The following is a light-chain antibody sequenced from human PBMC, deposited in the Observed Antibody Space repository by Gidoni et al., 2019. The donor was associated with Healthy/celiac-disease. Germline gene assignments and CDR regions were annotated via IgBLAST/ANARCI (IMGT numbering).Light chain of an antibody. CDR3: QQRSNWPQIT. CDR2: DAS. J-gene: IGKJ5*01. CDR1: QSVRSY. Sequence: EIVLTQSPATLSLSPGERATLSCRASQSVRSYLAWYQQKPGQAPRLLIYDASNRATGIPARFSGSVSGTDFTLTISSLEPEDFAVYYCQQRSNWPQITFGQGTRLEIK. V-gene: IGKV3-11*01.